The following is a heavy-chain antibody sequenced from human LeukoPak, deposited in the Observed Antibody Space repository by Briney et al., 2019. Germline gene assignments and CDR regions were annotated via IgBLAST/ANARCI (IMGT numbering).Heavy chain of an antibody. Sequence: QSGGSLRLSCAASGFTFSSSAMSWVRQVPGKGLEWVSGISASGGSTYYADSVKGRFTISRDNSKNTLYLQMNSLRAEDTAVYYCAKSIVPAAGTWLGDYWGQGTLVTVSS. D-gene: IGHD6-13*01. CDR1: GFTFSSSA. CDR2: ISASGGST. V-gene: IGHV3-23*01. J-gene: IGHJ4*02. CDR3: AKSIVPAAGTWLGDY.